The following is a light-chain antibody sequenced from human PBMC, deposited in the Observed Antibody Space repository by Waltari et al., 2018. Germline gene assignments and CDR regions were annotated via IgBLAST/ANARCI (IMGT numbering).Light chain of an antibody. Sequence: DIQMTQSPSTLSASVGDRVTITCRASQSISSGSAWYQQKPGKAPKLLIYKASSLESGVPSRCSGSGSGTEFTLAISSLQPDDFATYYCQQYNSYSRAFGQGTKVEIK. CDR3: QQYNSYSRA. J-gene: IGKJ1*01. V-gene: IGKV1-5*03. CDR1: QSISSG. CDR2: KAS.